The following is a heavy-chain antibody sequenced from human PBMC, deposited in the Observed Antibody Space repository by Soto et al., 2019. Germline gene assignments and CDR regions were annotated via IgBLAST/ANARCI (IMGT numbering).Heavy chain of an antibody. CDR1: GGSISSYY. J-gene: IGHJ6*02. V-gene: IGHV4-4*07. Sequence: SETLSLTCTVSGGSISSYYWSWIRQPAGKGLEWIGRIYTSGSTNYNPSLKSRVTMSVDTSKNQFSLKLSSVTAADTAVYYCARGDRRITIFGVVIIDYGMDVWGQGTTVTVYS. CDR2: IYTSGST. D-gene: IGHD3-3*01. CDR3: ARGDRRITIFGVVIIDYGMDV.